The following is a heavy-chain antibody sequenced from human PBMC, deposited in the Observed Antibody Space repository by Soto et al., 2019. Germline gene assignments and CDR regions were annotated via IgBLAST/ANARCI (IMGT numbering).Heavy chain of an antibody. CDR2: ISWNSGSI. CDR3: ARGRPYYDFWGGVMQPTPFDD. Sequence: GGSLRLSCAASGFTFDDYAMHWVRQAPGKGLEWVSGISWNSGSIGYADSVKGRFTISRDNAKNSLYLQMNSLRAEDTAMYYCARGRPYYDFWGGVMQPTPFDDWGQGALVTVSS. J-gene: IGHJ4*02. CDR1: GFTFDDYA. D-gene: IGHD3-3*01. V-gene: IGHV3-9*01.